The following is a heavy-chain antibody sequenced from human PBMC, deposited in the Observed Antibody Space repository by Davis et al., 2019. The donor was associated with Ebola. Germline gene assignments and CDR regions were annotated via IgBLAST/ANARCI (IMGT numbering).Heavy chain of an antibody. CDR3: ARDRGWFGEVSLYYFDY. Sequence: PGGSLRLSCAASGFTFSSYSMNWVCQAPGKGLGWVSYISSSSSTIYYADSVKGRFTISRDNAKNSLYLQMNSLRDEETAVYYCARDRGWFGEVSLYYFDYWGQGTLVTVSS. CDR1: GFTFSSYS. J-gene: IGHJ4*02. CDR2: ISSSSSTI. V-gene: IGHV3-48*02. D-gene: IGHD3-10*01.